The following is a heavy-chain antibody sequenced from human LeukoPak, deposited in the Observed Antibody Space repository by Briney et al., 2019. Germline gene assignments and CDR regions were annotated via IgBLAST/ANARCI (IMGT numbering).Heavy chain of an antibody. CDR2: ISAIGGSR. CDR1: GFTFGSYA. Sequence: GGSLRLSCGASGFTFGSYAMNWVRQAPGKGLEWVSGISAIGGSRYYADSVKGRFTLSRDNSKNTLYLQMNSLRAEDTAVYYCAKDLLGYNSLDFDYWGQGTLVTVSS. V-gene: IGHV3-23*01. J-gene: IGHJ4*02. CDR3: AKDLLGYNSLDFDY. D-gene: IGHD5-24*01.